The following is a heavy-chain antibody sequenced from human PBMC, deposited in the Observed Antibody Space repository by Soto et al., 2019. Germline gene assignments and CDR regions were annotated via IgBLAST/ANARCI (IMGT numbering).Heavy chain of an antibody. CDR1: GYTFTLYT. CDR3: AKLGGGYIFGPYLDF. D-gene: IGHD5-18*01. CDR2: INTGNGNT. Sequence: QVQIVQSGAEVKKPGASVKVSCKTSGYTFTLYTIHWVRQAPRQRLERMGWINTGNGNTKVSQRFQGIVTMGSEKSASNAYMELSSLTSEDTAVYYFAKLGGGYIFGPYLDFWGQGTLVTVSS. V-gene: IGHV1-3*04. J-gene: IGHJ4*02.